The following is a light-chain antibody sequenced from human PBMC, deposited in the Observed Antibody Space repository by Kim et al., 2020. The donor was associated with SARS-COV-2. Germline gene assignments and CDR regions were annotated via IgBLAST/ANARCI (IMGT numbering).Light chain of an antibody. CDR1: SLRSYY. Sequence: SSELTQDPAVSVALVHTVRITCQGDSLRSYYATWYQQKPGQAPILVIYGKNNRPSGIPDRFSGSSSGNTASLTITGTQAGDEADYYCNSRDSNDNVVFGGGTKLTVL. CDR2: GKN. J-gene: IGLJ2*01. CDR3: NSRDSNDNVV. V-gene: IGLV3-19*01.